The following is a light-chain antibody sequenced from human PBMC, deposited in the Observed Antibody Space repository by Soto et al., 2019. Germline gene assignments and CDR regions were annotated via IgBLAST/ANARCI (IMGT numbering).Light chain of an antibody. CDR1: QSINRD. V-gene: IGKV3D-15*01. CDR3: QQYNSWPIT. J-gene: IGKJ5*01. Sequence: IVMTQFPATLSVSPGESATLSRRATQSINRDLAWYVQKPGQAPRRVIYGASTWGTGVPPRFTGSGSGTEFTLTISSLQSEDFAVYYCQQYNSWPITFGQGTRLEIK. CDR2: GAS.